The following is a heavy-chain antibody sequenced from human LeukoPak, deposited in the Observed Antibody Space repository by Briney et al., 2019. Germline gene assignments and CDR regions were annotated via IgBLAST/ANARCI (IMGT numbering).Heavy chain of an antibody. CDR3: ARSPWYYYGMDV. V-gene: IGHV3-30-3*01. CDR2: ISYDGSNK. CDR1: GFTFSSYA. Sequence: PGGSLRLSCAASGFTFSSYAMHWVRQAPGKGLEWVAVISYDGSNKYYADSVKGRFTISRDNSKNTLYLQMSSLRAEDTAVYYCARSPWYYYGMDVWGQGTTVTVSS. J-gene: IGHJ6*02.